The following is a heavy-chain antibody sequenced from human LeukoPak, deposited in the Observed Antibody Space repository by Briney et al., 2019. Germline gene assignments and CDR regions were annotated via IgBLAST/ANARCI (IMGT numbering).Heavy chain of an antibody. CDR2: INPSIAST. J-gene: IGHJ4*02. V-gene: IGHV1-46*01. CDR1: GYTFTSYY. CDR3: ARDGGVVGLTSKKYFDY. D-gene: IGHD1-26*01. Sequence: ASVKVSCKAFGYTFTSYYIHWVRQAPGQRLEWMGIINPSIASTNYAQKFQGRVTMTRDTSTSTVYMELTSLRSEDTAVYYYARDGGVVGLTSKKYFDYWGQGTLVTVSS.